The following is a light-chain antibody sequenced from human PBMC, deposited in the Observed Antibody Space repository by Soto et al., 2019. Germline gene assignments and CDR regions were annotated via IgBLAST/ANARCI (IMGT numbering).Light chain of an antibody. CDR1: QSVSSSY. V-gene: IGKV3-20*01. J-gene: IGKJ1*01. CDR3: QQSYNTTWT. Sequence: EIVLTQSPGTLSLSPGERATLSCRASQSVSSSYLAWYQQKPGQAPRLLIYGASSRATGIPDRFSGSGSETDFTLTISSLQPEDFATYSCQQSYNTTWTFGQGTKVDIK. CDR2: GAS.